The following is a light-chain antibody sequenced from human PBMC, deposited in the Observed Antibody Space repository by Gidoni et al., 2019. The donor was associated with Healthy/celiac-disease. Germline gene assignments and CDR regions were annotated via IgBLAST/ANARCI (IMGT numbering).Light chain of an antibody. CDR2: QDS. V-gene: IGLV3-1*01. Sequence: SYELTPPPSVSVSPGQTASITCSGDKLGDKYACWYQQKPAQSPVLVIYQDSKRPSGIPERFSGSNSGNTATLTISGTQAMDEADYYCQAWDSSTVVFGGGTKLTVL. J-gene: IGLJ2*01. CDR1: KLGDKY. CDR3: QAWDSSTVV.